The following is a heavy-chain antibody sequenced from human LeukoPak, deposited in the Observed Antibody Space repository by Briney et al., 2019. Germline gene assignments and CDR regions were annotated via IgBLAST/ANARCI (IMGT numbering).Heavy chain of an antibody. Sequence: GGSLRLSCAASGFTFSSYGMHWVRQAPGKGLEWVAVIWYDGSNKYYADSVKGRFTISRDNSKNTLYLQMNSLRAEDTAVYYCAKEDNYFYYFDYWGQGTLVTVSS. CDR2: IWYDGSNK. D-gene: IGHD5-24*01. J-gene: IGHJ4*02. CDR3: AKEDNYFYYFDY. CDR1: GFTFSSYG. V-gene: IGHV3-33*06.